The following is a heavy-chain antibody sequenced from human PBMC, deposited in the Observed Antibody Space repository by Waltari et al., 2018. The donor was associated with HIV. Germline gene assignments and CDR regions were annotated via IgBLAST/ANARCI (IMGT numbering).Heavy chain of an antibody. J-gene: IGHJ6*02. D-gene: IGHD1-26*01. Sequence: EVHLVESGGGLVKPGGSLRLSCAASGLTSANAWMSWVRQAPGMGLEWVCRIKKKGDGGKTDYSCPVKGRFTISRDESKNVPYLEMNGLKTEDTALYYCTADDLSGEWLEKYYYGLDVWGQGTTVTVSS. CDR3: TADDLSGEWLEKYYYGLDV. V-gene: IGHV3-15*01. CDR1: GLTSANAW. CDR2: IKKKGDGGKT.